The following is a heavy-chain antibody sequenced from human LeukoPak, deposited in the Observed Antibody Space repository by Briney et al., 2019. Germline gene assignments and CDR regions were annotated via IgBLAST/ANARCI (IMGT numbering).Heavy chain of an antibody. CDR1: GYTFTSYG. D-gene: IGHD3-10*01. Sequence: GASVKVSCKASGYTFTSYGISWVRQAPGQGLEWMGWISAYNGNTNYAQKLQGRVTMTTDTSTSTAYMELRSLRSDDTAVYYCARVTYYYGSGSYYKPTDFDYWGQGTLVTVSS. J-gene: IGHJ4*02. CDR3: ARVTYYYGSGSYYKPTDFDY. V-gene: IGHV1-18*01. CDR2: ISAYNGNT.